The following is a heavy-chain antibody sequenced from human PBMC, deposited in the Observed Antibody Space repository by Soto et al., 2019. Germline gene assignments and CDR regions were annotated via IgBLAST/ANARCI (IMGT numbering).Heavy chain of an antibody. CDR1: GGSISSGGYY. D-gene: IGHD3-3*01. CDR3: ARTGGRLRFLEWSYYMDV. Sequence: SETLSLTCTVSGGSISSGGYYWSWIRQHPGKGLEWIGYIYYSGSTYYNPSLKSRVTISVDTSKNQFSLKLSSVTAADTAVYYCARTGGRLRFLEWSYYMDVWGKGTKVTLSS. V-gene: IGHV4-31*03. CDR2: IYYSGST. J-gene: IGHJ6*03.